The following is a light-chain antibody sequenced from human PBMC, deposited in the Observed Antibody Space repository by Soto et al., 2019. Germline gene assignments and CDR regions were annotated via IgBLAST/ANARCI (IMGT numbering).Light chain of an antibody. Sequence: EIVLTQSPGNLSLSPGEGATLSCRASQSVRNDYLAWYQQKPGQAPRLLIYGSSSRATGIPDRFSGSGSGTDFTLTISRLEPEDFAVYYCQQYGTSSITFGPGTKVDIK. CDR1: QSVRNDY. J-gene: IGKJ3*01. V-gene: IGKV3-20*01. CDR2: GSS. CDR3: QQYGTSSIT.